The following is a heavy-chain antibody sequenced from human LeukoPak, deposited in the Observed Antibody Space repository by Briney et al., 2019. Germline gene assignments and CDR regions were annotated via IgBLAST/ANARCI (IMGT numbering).Heavy chain of an antibody. V-gene: IGHV3-74*01. CDR2: FHTDGSST. J-gene: IGHJ4*02. Sequence: PGGSLTRSCAASGFTFSDTWMHWVGQAPGKGLVWFSHFHTDGSSTSDGTTTSYADSVKGRFTISGDNAKNTLYLQMNSLRAEETAVYYCARDQGLWVGFWSGYYDLWGQGTLVTVSS. CDR3: ARDQGLWVGFWSGYYDL. CDR1: GFTFSDTW. D-gene: IGHD3-3*01.